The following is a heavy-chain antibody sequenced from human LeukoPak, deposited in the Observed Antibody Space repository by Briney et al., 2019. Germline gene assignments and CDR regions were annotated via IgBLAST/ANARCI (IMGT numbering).Heavy chain of an antibody. CDR3: AKDRHYDSSGPIDY. D-gene: IGHD3-22*01. Sequence: PGGSLRLSCAASGFTFDDYAMHWVRQAPGKGLEGVSGISWNSGSIGYADSVKGRFTISRDNAKNSLYLQMNSLRAEDTALYYCAKDRHYDSSGPIDYWGQGTLVTVSS. V-gene: IGHV3-9*01. J-gene: IGHJ4*02. CDR1: GFTFDDYA. CDR2: ISWNSGSI.